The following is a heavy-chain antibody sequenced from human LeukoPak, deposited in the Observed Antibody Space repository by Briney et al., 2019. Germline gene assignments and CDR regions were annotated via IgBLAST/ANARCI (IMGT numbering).Heavy chain of an antibody. CDR3: ARTNPKTYYDYVWGSYRFDY. CDR2: MNPNSGNT. V-gene: IGHV1-8*01. J-gene: IGHJ4*02. D-gene: IGHD3-16*02. CDR1: GYTFTSYD. Sequence: ASVKVSCKASGYTFTSYDINWVRQATGQGLEWMGWMNPNSGNTGYAQKLQGRVTMTRNTSISTAYMELSSLRSEDTAVYYCARTNPKTYYDYVWGSYRFDYWGQGTLVTVSS.